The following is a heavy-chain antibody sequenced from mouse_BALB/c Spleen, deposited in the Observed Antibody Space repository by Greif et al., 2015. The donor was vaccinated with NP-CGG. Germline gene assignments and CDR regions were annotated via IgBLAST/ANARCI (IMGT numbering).Heavy chain of an antibody. D-gene: IGHD2-4*01. CDR1: GYTFTEYI. CDR3: ARHEERGLRPYWYFDV. CDR2: FYPGSGSI. J-gene: IGHJ1*01. V-gene: IGHV1-62-2*01. Sequence: VKLMESGAGLVKPGASVKLSCKASGYTFTEYIIHWVKQRSGQGLEWIGWFYPGSGSIKYNEKFKDKATLTADKSSSTVYMELSRLTSEDSAVYFCARHEERGLRPYWYFDVWGAGTTVTVSS.